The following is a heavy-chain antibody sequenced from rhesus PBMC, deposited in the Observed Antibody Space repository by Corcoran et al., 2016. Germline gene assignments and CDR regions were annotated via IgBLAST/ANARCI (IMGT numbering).Heavy chain of an antibody. CDR2: ISGRSGRT. J-gene: IGHJ4*01. Sequence: QVQLQESGPGLVKPSETLSLTCAVSGGSISSSNWWSWIRQPPGKGLEWIGYISGRSGRTDDKPSRKSRVTISKDTSKNQFSLKLSSVTAADTAVYYCARDLGGSPLDYWGQGVLVTVSS. V-gene: IGHV4S19*01. CDR3: ARDLGGSPLDY. CDR1: GGSISSSNW. D-gene: IGHD4-29*01.